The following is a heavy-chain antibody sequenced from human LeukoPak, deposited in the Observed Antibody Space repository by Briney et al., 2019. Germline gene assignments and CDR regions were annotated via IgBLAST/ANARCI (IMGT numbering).Heavy chain of an antibody. CDR3: ARVYEDPKWLRLRYFDY. Sequence: PSETLSLTCTVSGGSISSYYWSWIRQPPGKGLEWIGYIYYSGSTNYNPSLKSRVTISVDTSKNQFSLKLSSVTAADTAVYYCARVYEDPKWLRLRYFDYWGQGTLVTVSS. V-gene: IGHV4-59*13. CDR1: GGSISSYY. CDR2: IYYSGST. D-gene: IGHD5-12*01. J-gene: IGHJ4*02.